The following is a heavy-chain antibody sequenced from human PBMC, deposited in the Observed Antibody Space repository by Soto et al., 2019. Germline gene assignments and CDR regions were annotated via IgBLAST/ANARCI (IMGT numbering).Heavy chain of an antibody. Sequence: GWSLRLSCAASGFTFSSCAMPWSRQAPGKGLEWVAVISYDGSNKYYADSVKGRFTVSRDNSKNTLYLQVNSLRAEDTAVYYCARDKRDLRFLEWSYYFDYWGQGTLVTVS. CDR2: ISYDGSNK. CDR3: ARDKRDLRFLEWSYYFDY. CDR1: GFTFSSCA. J-gene: IGHJ4*02. D-gene: IGHD3-3*01. V-gene: IGHV3-30-3*01.